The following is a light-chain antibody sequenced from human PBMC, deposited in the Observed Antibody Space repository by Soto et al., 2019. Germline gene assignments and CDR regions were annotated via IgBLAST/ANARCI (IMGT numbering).Light chain of an antibody. Sequence: QSALTQPASVSGSPGQSITISCTGTSSDVGGYNYVSWYQQHPGQAPKLIIYEVSNRPSGVSNRFSGSKSGNTASLTISGLQAEDDDDYYCNSYTSTSTGVFGTGTKLTVL. J-gene: IGLJ1*01. V-gene: IGLV2-14*01. CDR1: SSDVGGYNY. CDR2: EVS. CDR3: NSYTSTSTGV.